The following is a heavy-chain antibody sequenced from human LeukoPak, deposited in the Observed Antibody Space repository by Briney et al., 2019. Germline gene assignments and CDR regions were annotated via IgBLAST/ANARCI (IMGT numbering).Heavy chain of an antibody. J-gene: IGHJ4*02. Sequence: GGSLRLSCVASGITSRNYGMHWVRQAPGKGLEWVAVAWYDGTNEDYADSVKGRFIVSRDISKHTLYLQMNSLRVDDTAVYYCARPRSDFAYVFNSWGQGTLVTVSS. CDR2: AWYDGTNE. CDR1: GITSRNYG. V-gene: IGHV3-33*01. CDR3: ARPRSDFAYVFNS. D-gene: IGHD3-16*01.